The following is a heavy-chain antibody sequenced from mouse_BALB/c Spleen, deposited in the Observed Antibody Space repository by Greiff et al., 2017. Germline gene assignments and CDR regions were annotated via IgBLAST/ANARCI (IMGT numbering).Heavy chain of an antibody. J-gene: IGHJ1*01. CDR1: GFSLTSYG. CDR3: ARDEYDGWYFDV. Sequence: QVQLKESGPGLVQPSQSLSITCTVSGFSLTSYGVHWVRQSPGKGLEWLGVIWSGGSTDYNAAFISRLSISKDNYKSQVFFKMNSLQTDDTAMYYCARDEYDGWYFDVWGAGTTVTVSS. V-gene: IGHV2-2*01. D-gene: IGHD2-4*01. CDR2: IWSGGST.